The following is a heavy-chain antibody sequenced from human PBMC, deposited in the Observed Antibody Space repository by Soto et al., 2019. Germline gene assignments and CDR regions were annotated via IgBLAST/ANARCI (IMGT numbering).Heavy chain of an antibody. CDR1: GFIFSNYG. Sequence: QVQLVESGGGVVQPGRSLRLSCAASGFIFSNYGIHWVRQAPGKGLEWVALIWYDGSNKYYADSVKGRFIVSRDNTNNTVYLQLNSLTADDTAVYYCAREGLVAGSLDFWGPGTLVTVSS. V-gene: IGHV3-33*01. CDR3: AREGLVAGSLDF. CDR2: IWYDGSNK. D-gene: IGHD6-19*01. J-gene: IGHJ4*02.